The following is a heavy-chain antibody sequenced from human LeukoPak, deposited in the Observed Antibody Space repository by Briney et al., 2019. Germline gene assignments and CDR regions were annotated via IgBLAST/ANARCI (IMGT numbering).Heavy chain of an antibody. J-gene: IGHJ4*02. CDR3: ARAPSSSWSSQYYFDY. D-gene: IGHD6-6*01. V-gene: IGHV4-30-2*01. CDR1: GGSISSGGYY. CDR2: IYHSGST. Sequence: SETLSLTCTVSGGSISSGGYYWSWIRQPPGKGLEWIGYIYHSGSTYYNPSLKSRVTISVDRSKNQFSLKLSSVTAADTAVYYCARAPSSSWSSQYYFDYWGQGTLVTVSS.